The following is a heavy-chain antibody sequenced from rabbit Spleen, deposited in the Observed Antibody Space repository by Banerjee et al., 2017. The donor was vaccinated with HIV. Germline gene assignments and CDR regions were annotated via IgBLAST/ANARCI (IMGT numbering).Heavy chain of an antibody. V-gene: IGHV1S45*01. J-gene: IGHJ4*01. CDR1: GLDFSSSYW. D-gene: IGHD6-1*01. CDR2: IRSGDSGST. CDR3: GRTYNVYDYVDL. Sequence: QQQLVESGGGLVKPGASLTLTCTASGLDFSSSYWICWVRQAPGKGLEWIACIRSGDSGSTDYATWAKGRFTISKTSSTTVTLQMTSLTAADTATYFCGRTYNVYDYVDLWGQGTRVTVS.